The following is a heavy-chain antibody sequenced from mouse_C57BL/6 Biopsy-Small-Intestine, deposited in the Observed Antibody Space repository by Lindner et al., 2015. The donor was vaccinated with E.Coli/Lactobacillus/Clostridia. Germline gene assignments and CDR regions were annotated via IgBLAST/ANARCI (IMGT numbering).Heavy chain of an antibody. CDR1: GYTFSDFY. J-gene: IGHJ3*01. Sequence: VQLQESGPVLVKPGTSVKMSCKASGYTFSDFYMSWVKQSHGKSLEWIGLINPYNGDTFYNQNFKGKATLTVDKSSSTTYMELNSLTSEDSAVYYCTRGWFGYWGQGTLVTVSA. CDR3: TRGWFGY. CDR2: INPYNGDT. V-gene: IGHV1-19*01.